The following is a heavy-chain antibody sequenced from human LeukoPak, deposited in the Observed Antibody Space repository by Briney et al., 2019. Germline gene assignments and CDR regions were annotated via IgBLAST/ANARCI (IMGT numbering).Heavy chain of an antibody. CDR1: GGTFSSYA. D-gene: IGHD1-26*01. CDR3: ARGSGSYTFDY. J-gene: IGHJ4*02. V-gene: IGHV1-69*05. CDR2: IIPIFGTA. Sequence: EASVKVSCKASGGTFSSYAISWVRQAPGQGLERMGGIIPIFGTANYAQKFQGRVTITTDESTSTAYMELSSLRSEDTAVYYCARGSGSYTFDYWGQGTLVTVSS.